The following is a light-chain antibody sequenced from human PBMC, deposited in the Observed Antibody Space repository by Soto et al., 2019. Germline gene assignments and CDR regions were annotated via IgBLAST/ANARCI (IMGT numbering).Light chain of an antibody. J-gene: IGKJ3*01. Sequence: DIQMTQSPSSLSASVGDRVTITCQASQDISTYLNWYQHKPGKAPKLLIYGASNLETGVPSRFNGSGSGTRFTFTINSLQPEDIATYYCQQYDNLPSFGPGTKVDIK. CDR2: GAS. CDR3: QQYDNLPS. V-gene: IGKV1-33*01. CDR1: QDISTY.